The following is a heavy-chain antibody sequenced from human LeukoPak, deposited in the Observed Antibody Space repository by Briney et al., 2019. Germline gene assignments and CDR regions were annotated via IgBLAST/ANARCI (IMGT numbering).Heavy chain of an antibody. CDR3: AKDRTKVATKNWCFDL. Sequence: PGGSLRLSCAASGFTFSSYAMSWVRQAPGKGLEWVSAISYSGRSTYYADSVKGRFTISRDNSKNTLYLQMNSLRAEDTAVYYCAKDRTKVATKNWCFDLWGRGTLVTVSS. CDR2: ISYSGRST. CDR1: GFTFSSYA. J-gene: IGHJ2*01. D-gene: IGHD5-12*01. V-gene: IGHV3-23*01.